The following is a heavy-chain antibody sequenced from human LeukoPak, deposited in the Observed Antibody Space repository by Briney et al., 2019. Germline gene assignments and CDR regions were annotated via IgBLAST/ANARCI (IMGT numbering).Heavy chain of an antibody. V-gene: IGHV4-34*01. CDR2: INHSGST. CDR3: ARARYGSGSSDFDC. J-gene: IGHJ4*02. D-gene: IGHD3-10*01. Sequence: PSETLSLTCAVYGGSFSGYYWSWIRQPPGKGLEWIGEINHSGSTNYNPSLKSRVTISVDTSKNQFSLKLSSVTAADTAVYYCARARYGSGSSDFDCWGQGTLVTVSS. CDR1: GGSFSGYY.